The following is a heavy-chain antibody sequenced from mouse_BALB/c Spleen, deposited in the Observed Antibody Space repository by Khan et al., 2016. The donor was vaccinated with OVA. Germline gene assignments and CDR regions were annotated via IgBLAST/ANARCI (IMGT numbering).Heavy chain of an antibody. CDR3: ARGGYSSFAY. D-gene: IGHD1-3*01. V-gene: IGHV1-5*01. Sequence: EVELVESGTVLARPGASVKMSCKASGYSFTRYLIHWVKQRPGQGLEWIGDIYPGNSDTTYNQKFQDKAKLTAGTYANTAYMELSSLTNEDSAVYYCARGGYSSFAYWGQGTLVTVSA. CDR1: GYSFTRYL. CDR2: IYPGNSDT. J-gene: IGHJ3*01.